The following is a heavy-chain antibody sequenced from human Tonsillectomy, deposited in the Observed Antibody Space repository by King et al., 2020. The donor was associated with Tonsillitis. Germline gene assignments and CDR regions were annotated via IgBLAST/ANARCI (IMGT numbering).Heavy chain of an antibody. V-gene: IGHV3-30-3*01. CDR3: ARDRDYYFYGMDV. CDR2: ISYDGSNK. Sequence: VQLVESGGGVVQPGRSLRLSCAASGFTFSSYPMHWVRQAPGKGLEWVAVISYDGSNKYYADSVKGRFTISRDNSKNTLYLQMNSLRAEDTAVYYCARDRDYYFYGMDVWDQGTTVTVSS. J-gene: IGHJ6*02. D-gene: IGHD3-10*01. CDR1: GFTFSSYP.